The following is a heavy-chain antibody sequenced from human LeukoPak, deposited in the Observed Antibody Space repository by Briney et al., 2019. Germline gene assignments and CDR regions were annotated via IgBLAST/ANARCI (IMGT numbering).Heavy chain of an antibody. Sequence: PGGSLRLSCAASGFTFDDYAMHWVRQAPGKGLEWVSSISSSSSYIYYADSVKGRFTISRDNAKNSLYLQMNSLRAEDTAVYYCARDKGEYDSSVEGYWGQGTLVTVSS. D-gene: IGHD3-22*01. J-gene: IGHJ4*02. CDR1: GFTFDDYA. CDR2: ISSSSSYI. CDR3: ARDKGEYDSSVEGY. V-gene: IGHV3-21*01.